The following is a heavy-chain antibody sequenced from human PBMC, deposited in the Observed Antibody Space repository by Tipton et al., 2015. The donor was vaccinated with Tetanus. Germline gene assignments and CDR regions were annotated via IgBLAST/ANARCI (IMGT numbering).Heavy chain of an antibody. CDR2: IYSGGST. Sequence: SLRLSCAASGFTVSSNYMSWVRQAPGKGLEWVSVIYSGGSTYYADSVKGRFTISRDNSKNTLYLQMNSLRAEDTAVYYCARDSVTFGGVIPVWGQGTLVTVSS. D-gene: IGHD3-16*02. V-gene: IGHV3-53*01. CDR3: ARDSVTFGGVIPV. CDR1: GFTVSSNY. J-gene: IGHJ4*02.